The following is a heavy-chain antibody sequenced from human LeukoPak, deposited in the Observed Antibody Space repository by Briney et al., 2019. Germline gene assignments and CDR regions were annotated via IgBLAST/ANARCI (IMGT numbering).Heavy chain of an antibody. V-gene: IGHV3-30-3*01. D-gene: IGHD3-22*01. CDR3: ARASGYYYDSSGSTTDDY. CDR1: GFTFSSYA. Sequence: PGGSLRLSCAASGFTFSSYAMHWVRQAPGKGLERVAVISYDGSNKYYADSVKGRFTISRDNSKNTLYLQMNSLRVEDTAKYYCARASGYYYDSSGSTTDDYWGQGTPVTVSS. CDR2: ISYDGSNK. J-gene: IGHJ4*02.